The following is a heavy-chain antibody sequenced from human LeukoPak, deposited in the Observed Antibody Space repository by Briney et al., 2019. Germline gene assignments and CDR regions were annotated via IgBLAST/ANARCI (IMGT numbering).Heavy chain of an antibody. CDR1: GGSISSYF. J-gene: IGHJ4*02. Sequence: SSETLSLTCTVPGGSISSYFWSWIRQPPGKGLEWIGHIYYSGSTYYNPSLKSRVTISVDTSKNQFSLKLSSVTAADTAVYYCARMVRGVMRTYYFDYWGQGTLVTVSS. D-gene: IGHD3-10*01. V-gene: IGHV4-59*08. CDR2: IYYSGST. CDR3: ARMVRGVMRTYYFDY.